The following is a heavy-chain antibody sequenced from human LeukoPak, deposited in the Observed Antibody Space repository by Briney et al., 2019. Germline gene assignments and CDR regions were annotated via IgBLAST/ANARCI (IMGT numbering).Heavy chain of an antibody. Sequence: SETLSLTCTVSGGSISSSSYYWGWIRQPPGKGLEWIGSIYYSGSTYYNPSLKSRVTISVDTSKKQFSLKLSSVTAADTAVYYCARFPARGDIVVVPAACDAFDIWGQGTMVTVSS. D-gene: IGHD2-2*01. CDR1: GGSISSSSYY. CDR2: IYYSGST. CDR3: ARFPARGDIVVVPAACDAFDI. J-gene: IGHJ3*02. V-gene: IGHV4-39*01.